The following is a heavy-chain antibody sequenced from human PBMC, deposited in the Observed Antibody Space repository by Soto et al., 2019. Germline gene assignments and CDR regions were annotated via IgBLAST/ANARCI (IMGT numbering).Heavy chain of an antibody. D-gene: IGHD5-12*01. J-gene: IGHJ4*02. CDR1: GFSLSTSGVG. V-gene: IGHV2-5*02. CDR3: ATVYGRYDNFDY. Sequence: QITLKESGPTLVKPTQTLTLTCTFSGFSLSTSGVGVGWIRQPPGKALEWLALIYWDDDKRYSPSLKSRLTITKDTSQNQWVLTMTNMDPVDTATYYCATVYGRYDNFDYWGQGTLVTVSS. CDR2: IYWDDDK.